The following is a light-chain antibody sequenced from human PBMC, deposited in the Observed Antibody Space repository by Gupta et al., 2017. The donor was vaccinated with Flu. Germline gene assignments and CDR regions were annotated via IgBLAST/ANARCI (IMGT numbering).Light chain of an antibody. CDR3: CSYAGSSTDVV. J-gene: IGLJ2*01. CDR1: SSDVGGYKS. V-gene: IGLV2-11*01. Sequence: QSALTQPRSVSGSPGQSVTISCTGTSSDVGGYKSVSWYQQHPGKAPKLMIYDVTKRPSRVPDRFSGSKSGNTASLTITGLQAEDEADYCCCSYAGSSTDVVFGGGTKVTVL. CDR2: DVT.